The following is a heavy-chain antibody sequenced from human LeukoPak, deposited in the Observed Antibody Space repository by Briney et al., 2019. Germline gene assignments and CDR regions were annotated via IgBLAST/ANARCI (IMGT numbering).Heavy chain of an antibody. J-gene: IGHJ4*02. V-gene: IGHV3-30*18. CDR3: AKDVEYSSGWHEGGSFDY. D-gene: IGHD6-19*01. CDR1: GFTFSSYG. CDR2: ISYDGSNK. Sequence: GGSLRLSCAASGFTFSSYGMHWVRQAPGKGLEWVAVISYDGSNKYYADSVKGRFTISRDNSKNTLYLQMNSLRAEDAAVYYCAKDVEYSSGWHEGGSFDYWGQGILVTVSS.